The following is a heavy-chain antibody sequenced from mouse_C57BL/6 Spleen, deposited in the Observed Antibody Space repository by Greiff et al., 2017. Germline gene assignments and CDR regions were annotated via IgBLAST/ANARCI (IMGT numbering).Heavy chain of an antibody. V-gene: IGHV1-64*01. J-gene: IGHJ3*01. CDR1: GYTFTSYW. CDR3: AIRATGTIFAY. D-gene: IGHD4-1*01. Sequence: QVQLKQPGAELVKPGASVKLSCKASGYTFTSYWMHWVKQRPGQGLEWIGMIHPNSGSTNYNEKFKSKATLTVDKSSSTAYMQLSSLTSEDSAVYYCAIRATGTIFAYWGQGTLVTVSA. CDR2: IHPNSGST.